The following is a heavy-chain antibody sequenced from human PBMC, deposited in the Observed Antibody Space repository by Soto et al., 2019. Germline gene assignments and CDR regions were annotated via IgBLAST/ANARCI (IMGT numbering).Heavy chain of an antibody. V-gene: IGHV4-61*03. D-gene: IGHD6-19*01. CDR1: GASVSSGDYY. CDR2: IYFIGAT. J-gene: IGHJ4*02. CDR3: VRVHAVESSGYYLDY. Sequence: QVQLQEAGPGLVKPSETLALNCSVSGASVSSGDYYWSWIRQPPGKGLEWIGYIYFIGATSYDPFLKMRVRMSIDTFKKPLSLEMKSATAEHTAVYDCVRVHAVESSGYYLDYFGQGELVSVSS.